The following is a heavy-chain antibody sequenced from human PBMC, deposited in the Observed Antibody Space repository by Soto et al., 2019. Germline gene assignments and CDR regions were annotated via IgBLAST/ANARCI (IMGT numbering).Heavy chain of an antibody. CDR2: IAYDGSHT. J-gene: IGHJ5*02. CDR3: ARDLRNPSAGWLDP. CDR1: GFNFDNFV. V-gene: IGHV3-30-3*01. Sequence: QVQLVESGGGVVQPGRSLRLSCVASGFNFDNFVMHWVRQAPGKGLEWVAVIAYDGSHTYYADSMKGRFSISRDSFKKTLFLEMNSLRPDDTAVYYCARDLRNPSAGWLDPWGQGTLVSVSS. D-gene: IGHD1-1*01.